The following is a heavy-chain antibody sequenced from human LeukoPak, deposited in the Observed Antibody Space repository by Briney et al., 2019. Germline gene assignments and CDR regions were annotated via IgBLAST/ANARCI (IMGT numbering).Heavy chain of an antibody. CDR2: INPNSGGT. D-gene: IGHD3-10*01. J-gene: IGHJ4*02. CDR3: ANLGHSGSYSDY. V-gene: IGHV1-2*02. CDR1: GYTFTGYY. Sequence: ASVKVSCKASGYTFTGYYMHWVRQAPGQGLEWMGWINPNSGGTNYAQKFQGRVTMTRDTSISTAYMELSRLRSDDMAVYYCANLGHSGSYSDYWGQGTLVTVSS.